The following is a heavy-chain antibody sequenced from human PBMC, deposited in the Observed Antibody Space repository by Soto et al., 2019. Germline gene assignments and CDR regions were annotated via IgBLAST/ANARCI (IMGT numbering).Heavy chain of an antibody. V-gene: IGHV1-69*01. CDR2: IIPIFGTA. J-gene: IGHJ5*02. D-gene: IGHD2-15*01. Sequence: QVQLVQSGAEVKKPGSSVKVSCKASGGTFSSYAISWVRQAPGQGLEWMGGIIPIFGTANYAQKFQGRVTNTADESTSTAYMELSSLRSEDTAVYYCAREAGDIVVVVAAKGWFDPWGQGTLVTVSS. CDR3: AREAGDIVVVVAAKGWFDP. CDR1: GGTFSSYA.